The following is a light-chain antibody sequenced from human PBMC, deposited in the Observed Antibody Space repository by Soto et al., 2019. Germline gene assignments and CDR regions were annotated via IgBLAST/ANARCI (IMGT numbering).Light chain of an antibody. Sequence: DIQMTQSPASLSASVGDRVTITCRASQDIGDYLAWYQQKPGKVPKVLIYEASTLQSGVPSRFSGSGSGTDFTLTSSGLQPEDVATYYCQMYNSAPQITFGGGTKVEIK. J-gene: IGKJ4*01. CDR2: EAS. CDR3: QMYNSAPQIT. V-gene: IGKV1-27*01. CDR1: QDIGDY.